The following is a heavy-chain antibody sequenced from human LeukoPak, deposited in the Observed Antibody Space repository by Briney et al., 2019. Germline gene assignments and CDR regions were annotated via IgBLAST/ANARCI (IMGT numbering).Heavy chain of an antibody. Sequence: GGSLRISCAASGFTFSIYAMNWVRQAPGKGLEWVSFIVVSGGNTYYADSVKGRFTISRDNSNNTLYLQMNSLRAEDTAVYYCAKDFFGSSGWTDYWGQGTLVTVSS. J-gene: IGHJ4*02. CDR3: AKDFFGSSGWTDY. CDR2: IVVSGGNT. D-gene: IGHD6-19*01. V-gene: IGHV3-23*01. CDR1: GFTFSIYA.